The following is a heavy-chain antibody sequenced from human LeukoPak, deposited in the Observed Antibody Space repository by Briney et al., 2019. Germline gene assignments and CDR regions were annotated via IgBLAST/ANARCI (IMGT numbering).Heavy chain of an antibody. V-gene: IGHV4-39*07. D-gene: IGHD1-26*01. Sequence: PSETLSLTCTVSGGSISSSSYYWGWIRQPPGKGLEWIGSIYYSGSTYYNPSLKSRVTISVDMSKNQFSLKLSSVTAADTAVYYCAREESYFSQDDYYYGMDVWGQGTTVTVSS. CDR1: GGSISSSSYY. J-gene: IGHJ6*02. CDR3: AREESYFSQDDYYYGMDV. CDR2: IYYSGST.